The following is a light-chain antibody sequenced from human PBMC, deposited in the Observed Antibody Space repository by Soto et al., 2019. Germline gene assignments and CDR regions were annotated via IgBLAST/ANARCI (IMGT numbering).Light chain of an antibody. CDR2: DAS. CDR3: QQRAGSST. Sequence: TQSPATLSLSPGERAILSCRASQRVTSNLAWYQQKPGQSPRLLIYDASNRATGIPVRFSGSGSGTDYTLTITNLEPEDFAVYYCQQRAGSSTFGQGTRLEI. CDR1: QRVTSN. J-gene: IGKJ5*01. V-gene: IGKV3-11*01.